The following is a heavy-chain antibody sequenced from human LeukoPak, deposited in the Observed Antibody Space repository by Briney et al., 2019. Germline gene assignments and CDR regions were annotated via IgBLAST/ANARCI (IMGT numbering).Heavy chain of an antibody. V-gene: IGHV4-34*01. D-gene: IGHD3-10*01. CDR2: INQSGGT. CDR3: ARHKADYYGSGSYYRRYNWFDP. Sequence: SETLSLTCNVSGGSFSDYYWTWIRQPPGKGLEWIGEINQSGGTKYNPSLKSRVTISVDTSKNQFSLKLSSVTAADTAVYYCARHKADYYGSGSYYRRYNWFDPWGQGTLVTVSS. CDR1: GGSFSDYY. J-gene: IGHJ5*02.